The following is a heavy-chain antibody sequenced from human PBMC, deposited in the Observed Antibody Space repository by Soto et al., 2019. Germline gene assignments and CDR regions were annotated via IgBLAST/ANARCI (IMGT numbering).Heavy chain of an antibody. CDR3: AKGVSQYTPLALFDY. V-gene: IGHV3-23*01. CDR2: ISGSDGRT. Sequence: GGSLRLSCAASGFTFSSYAMSWVRQAPGKGLEWVSTISGSDGRTYSTDSVKARFTISRDNSRNTAYLQMNSLRVEDTAVHYCAKGVSQYTPLALFDYWGRGTLVTVSS. CDR1: GFTFSSYA. D-gene: IGHD5-18*01. J-gene: IGHJ4*02.